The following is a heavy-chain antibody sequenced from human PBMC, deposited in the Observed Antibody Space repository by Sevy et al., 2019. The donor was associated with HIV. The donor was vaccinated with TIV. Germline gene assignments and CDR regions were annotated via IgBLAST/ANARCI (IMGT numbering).Heavy chain of an antibody. V-gene: IGHV4-59*01. J-gene: IGHJ6*03. CDR3: ARVKRGYSYAYYYYMDV. D-gene: IGHD5-18*01. CDR1: GGSISSYY. Sequence: QSQTLSLTCTVSGGSISSYYWSWIRQPPGKGLEWIGYIYYSGSTNYNPSLKSRVTISVDTSKNQFSLKLSSVTAADTAVYYCARVKRGYSYAYYYYMDVWGKGTTVTVSS. CDR2: IYYSGST.